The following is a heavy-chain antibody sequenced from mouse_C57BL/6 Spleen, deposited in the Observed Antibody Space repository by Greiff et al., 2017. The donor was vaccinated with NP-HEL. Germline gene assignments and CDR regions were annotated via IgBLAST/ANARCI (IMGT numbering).Heavy chain of an antibody. D-gene: IGHD3-2*02. CDR2: ISSGGSYT. J-gene: IGHJ3*01. CDR3: ARQTRSGPFAY. CDR1: GFTFSSYG. V-gene: IGHV5-6*01. Sequence: EVMLVESGGDLVKPGGSLKLSCAASGFTFSSYGMSWVRQTPDKRLEWVATISSGGSYTYYPDSVKGRFTISRDNAKNTLYLQMSSLKSEDTAMYYCARQTRSGPFAYWGQGTLVTVSA.